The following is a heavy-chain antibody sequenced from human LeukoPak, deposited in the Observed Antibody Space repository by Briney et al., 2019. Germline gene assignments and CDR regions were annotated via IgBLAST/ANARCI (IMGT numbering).Heavy chain of an antibody. Sequence: PSETLSLTCAVYGGSFSGYYWSWIRQPPGKGLEWIGEINHSGSTNYNPSLKSRVTISVDTSKNQFSLKLSSVTAADTAVYYCARLSDFISAADYWGQGTLVTASS. V-gene: IGHV4-34*01. CDR3: ARLSDFISAADY. J-gene: IGHJ4*02. CDR2: INHSGST. CDR1: GGSFSGYY. D-gene: IGHD6-13*01.